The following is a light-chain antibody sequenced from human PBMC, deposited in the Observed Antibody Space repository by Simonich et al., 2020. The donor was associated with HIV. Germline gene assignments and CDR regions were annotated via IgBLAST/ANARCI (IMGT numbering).Light chain of an antibody. V-gene: IGLV2-8*01. CDR3: SSYAGSNNVV. Sequence: QSALTQPPSASGSPGQSVTISCTGTSSDAGGYNYVSWYQQHPGKAPKLMIYEVSKRPSGVPERFSGSKSGNTASLTVSGLQAEDEADYYCSSYAGSNNVVFGRGTKLTVL. CDR2: EVS. J-gene: IGLJ2*01. CDR1: SSDAGGYNY.